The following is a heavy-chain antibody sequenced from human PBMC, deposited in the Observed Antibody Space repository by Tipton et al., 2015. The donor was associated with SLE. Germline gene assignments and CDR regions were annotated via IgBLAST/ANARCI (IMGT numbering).Heavy chain of an antibody. CDR2: ISGSGGGR. CDR1: GLTFSTFS. D-gene: IGHD6-19*01. V-gene: IGHV3-23*01. J-gene: IGHJ5*02. Sequence: GSLRLSCAASGLTFSTFSMNWVRQAPGKGLEWVSSISGSGGGRYYADSVKGRFTISRDTSKNTLYLQMSSLRTEDTAVYYCSRTYSSGWYPGHNWFVTWGQGILVTVSS. CDR3: SRTYSSGWYPGHNWFVT.